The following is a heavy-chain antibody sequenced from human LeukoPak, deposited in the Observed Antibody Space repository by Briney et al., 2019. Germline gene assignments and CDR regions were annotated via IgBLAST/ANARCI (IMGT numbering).Heavy chain of an antibody. V-gene: IGHV4-30-4*01. J-gene: IGHJ3*02. CDR3: ARVWDREGYYDSNDAFDI. Sequence: ISRGDYYXSWIRXPPGTGXXGXXXXYYSGSTYYNPSLKSRVTISVDTSKNQFSLKLSSVTAADTAVYYCARVWDREGYYDSNDAFDIWGQGTMVTVSS. D-gene: IGHD3-22*01. CDR2: XYYSGST. CDR1: ISRGDYY.